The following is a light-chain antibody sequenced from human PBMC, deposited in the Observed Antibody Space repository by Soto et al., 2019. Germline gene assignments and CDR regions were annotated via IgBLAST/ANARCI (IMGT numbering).Light chain of an antibody. CDR1: QGISSY. CDR2: AAS. V-gene: IGKV1-9*01. CDR3: LQVISYPNT. Sequence: DIQLTQSPSFLSASVGDRVTITCRASQGISSYLAWFQQKPGKGPKLLIYAASNLQSGVPSRFIGSGYGTEFALAISSLQPEDFATHYCLQVISYPNTFGQWIKVE. J-gene: IGKJ2*01.